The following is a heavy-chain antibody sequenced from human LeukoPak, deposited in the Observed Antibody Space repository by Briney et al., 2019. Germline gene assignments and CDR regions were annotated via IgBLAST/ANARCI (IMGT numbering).Heavy chain of an antibody. D-gene: IGHD1-26*01. J-gene: IGHJ4*02. CDR1: GFTFSSYA. CDR2: ISGSGGST. CDR3: AKDPVGALYYFDY. V-gene: IGHV3-23*01. Sequence: TGGSLRLSCAASGFTFSSYAMSWVRQAPGKGLEWVSAISGSGGSTYYADSVKGRFTISRDNSKNTLYLQMNSLRAEDTAVYYCAKDPVGALYYFDYWGQGTLVTVSS.